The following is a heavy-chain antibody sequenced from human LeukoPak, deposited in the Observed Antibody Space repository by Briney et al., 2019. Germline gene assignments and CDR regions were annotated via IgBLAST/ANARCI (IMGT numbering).Heavy chain of an antibody. Sequence: SETLSLTCAAYGGSFSGYYWSWIRQPPGKGLEWIGEINHSGSTNYNPSLKSRVTISVDTSKNQFSLKLSSVTAADTAVYYCAPRTYDFWSGYLYNWFDAWGKGTLVTVSS. D-gene: IGHD3-3*01. J-gene: IGHJ5*02. V-gene: IGHV4-34*01. CDR3: APRTYDFWSGYLYNWFDA. CDR2: INHSGST. CDR1: GGSFSGYY.